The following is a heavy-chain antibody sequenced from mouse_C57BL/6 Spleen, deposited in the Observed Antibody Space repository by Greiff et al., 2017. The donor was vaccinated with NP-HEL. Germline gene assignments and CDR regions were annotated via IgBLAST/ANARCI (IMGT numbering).Heavy chain of an antibody. J-gene: IGHJ2*01. CDR3: ARRGRYYYGSSYYFDY. Sequence: QVQLQQSGTELVKPGASVKLSCKASGYTFTSYWMHWVKQRPGQGLEWIGNINPSNGGTNYNEKFKSKATLTVDKSSSTAYMQLSSLTSEDSAVYYCARRGRYYYGSSYYFDYWGQGTTLTVSS. D-gene: IGHD1-1*01. V-gene: IGHV1-53*01. CDR2: INPSNGGT. CDR1: GYTFTSYW.